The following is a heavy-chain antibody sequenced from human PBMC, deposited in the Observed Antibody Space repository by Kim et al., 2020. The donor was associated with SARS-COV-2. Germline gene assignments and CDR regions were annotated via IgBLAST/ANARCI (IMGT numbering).Heavy chain of an antibody. Sequence: SETLSLTCTVSGCSISSGGYYWSWIRQHPGKDLEWIGYIYYSGSTYYTPSLKSRVTISVDTSESQFSLKLSSVTAADTAVYYCTRDRTGYYSVDYWGQGTLVTVSS. J-gene: IGHJ4*02. D-gene: IGHD3-9*01. CDR3: TRDRTGYYSVDY. CDR1: GCSISSGGYY. CDR2: IYYSGST. V-gene: IGHV4-31*03.